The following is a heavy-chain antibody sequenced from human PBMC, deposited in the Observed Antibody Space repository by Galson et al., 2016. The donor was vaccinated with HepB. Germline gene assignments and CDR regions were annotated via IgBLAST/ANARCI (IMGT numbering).Heavy chain of an antibody. D-gene: IGHD3-22*01. CDR3: ARSTRGYHD. CDR1: GFTFSSYW. V-gene: IGHV3-74*01. Sequence: SLRLSCAASGFTFSSYWMHWVRHAPGKGLVWVSRIKTDGGDTIYADPVKGRFTISRDNAKKTLYLQMNSLRAEDTADYYCARSTRGYHDWGQGTLVTVSS. J-gene: IGHJ4*02. CDR2: IKTDGGDT.